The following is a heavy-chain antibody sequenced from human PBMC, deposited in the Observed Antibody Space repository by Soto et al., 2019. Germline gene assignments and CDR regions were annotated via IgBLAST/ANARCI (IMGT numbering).Heavy chain of an antibody. D-gene: IGHD3-10*01. V-gene: IGHV4-34*01. CDR2: INHSGST. CDR1: GGSFSGYY. Sequence: QVQLQQWGAGLLKPSETLSLTCAVYGGSFSGYYWSWIRQPPGKGLEWIGEINHSGSTNYNPSLKRRVTISVDTSKNQFSLKLSSVTAADTAVYYCARRRLLWFGELGWFDPWGQGTLVTVSS. CDR3: ARRRLLWFGELGWFDP. J-gene: IGHJ5*02.